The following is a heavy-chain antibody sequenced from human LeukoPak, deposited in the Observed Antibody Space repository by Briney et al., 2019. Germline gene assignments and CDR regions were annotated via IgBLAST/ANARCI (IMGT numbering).Heavy chain of an antibody. CDR1: GYTFTSYY. Sequence: ASVKVSCKASGYTFTSYYMHWVRQAPGQGLEWMGMINPSGGSTSYAQKFQGRVTMTRDTSTSTVYMELSSLRSEDTAVYYCARDGAFRMGAVRVGYYYYMDVWGKGTTVTVSS. V-gene: IGHV1-46*03. J-gene: IGHJ6*03. CDR3: ARDGAFRMGAVRVGYYYYMDV. D-gene: IGHD1-26*01. CDR2: INPSGGST.